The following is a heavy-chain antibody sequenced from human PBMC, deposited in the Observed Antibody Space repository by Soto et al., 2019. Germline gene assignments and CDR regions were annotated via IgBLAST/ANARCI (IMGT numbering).Heavy chain of an antibody. D-gene: IGHD3-3*01. Sequence: QVQLVESGGGVVQPGRSLRLSCAASGFTFSSYGMHWVRQAPGKGLEWVAVIWYDGSNKYYADSVKGRFTISRDNSKNTMYLQMNSLRAEDTAVYYRASEGGYDFWSAYDFDYRGQGTLVTVSS. V-gene: IGHV3-33*01. CDR1: GFTFSSYG. J-gene: IGHJ4*02. CDR2: IWYDGSNK. CDR3: ASEGGYDFWSAYDFDY.